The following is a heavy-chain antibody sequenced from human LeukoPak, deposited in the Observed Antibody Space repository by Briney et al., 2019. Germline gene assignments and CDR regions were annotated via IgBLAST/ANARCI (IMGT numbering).Heavy chain of an antibody. CDR3: ASPRYCSSTSCYNSFDY. CDR2: INPNSGGT. D-gene: IGHD2-2*02. Sequence: ASVKVSCKASGYTFTGYYMHWVRQAPGQGLEWMGWINPNSGGTNYAQKFQGWVTMTRDTSISTAYMELSRLRSDDTAVYYCASPRYCSSTSCYNSFDYWGQGTLVTVSS. J-gene: IGHJ4*02. V-gene: IGHV1-2*04. CDR1: GYTFTGYY.